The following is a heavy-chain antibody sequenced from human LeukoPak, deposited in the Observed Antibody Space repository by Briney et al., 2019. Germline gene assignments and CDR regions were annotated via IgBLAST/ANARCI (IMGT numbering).Heavy chain of an antibody. D-gene: IGHD4-23*01. J-gene: IGHJ3*02. V-gene: IGHV1-46*01. CDR3: ARAVITSPRPAFDI. CDR2: INPSGGST. Sequence: ASVKVSCKASGYTFTSYYMHWVRQAPGQGLEWMGIINPSGGSTTYAQQFQGRVTMTRDMSTSTAYMELSSLRSEDTAVYYCARAVITSPRPAFDIWGQGTMVTVSS. CDR1: GYTFTSYY.